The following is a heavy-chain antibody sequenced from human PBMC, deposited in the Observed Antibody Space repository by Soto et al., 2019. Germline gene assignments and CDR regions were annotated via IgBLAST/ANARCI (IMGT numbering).Heavy chain of an antibody. CDR2: IIPIFGTA. CDR1: GGTFSSYA. Sequence: ASVKVSCKASGGTFSSYAISWVRQAPGQGLEWMGGIIPIFGTANYAQKFQGRVTITADKSTSTAYMELGSLRSEDTAVYYCASSSTPPTRAWIQLWSMDYWGRGTLVTVSS. D-gene: IGHD5-18*01. V-gene: IGHV1-69*06. CDR3: ASSSTPPTRAWIQLWSMDY. J-gene: IGHJ4*02.